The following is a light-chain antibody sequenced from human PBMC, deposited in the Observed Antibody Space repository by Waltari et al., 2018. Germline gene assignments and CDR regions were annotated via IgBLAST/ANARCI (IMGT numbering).Light chain of an antibody. CDR2: RNN. Sequence: QAGLTQPPSVSKGLRQTATLTCTGNSNNVGNQGAAWLQQHQGHPPKLLSYRNNTRPSGISERLSASRSGNTSSLTITGLQPEDEADYYCSAWDSSLSDWVFGGGTKLTVL. J-gene: IGLJ3*02. CDR3: SAWDSSLSDWV. CDR1: SNNVGNQG. V-gene: IGLV10-54*01.